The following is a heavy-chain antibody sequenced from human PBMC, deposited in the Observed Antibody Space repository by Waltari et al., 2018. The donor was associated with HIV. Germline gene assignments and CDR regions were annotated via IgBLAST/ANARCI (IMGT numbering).Heavy chain of an antibody. D-gene: IGHD2-21*01. CDR1: GVSISSYY. J-gene: IGHJ6*02. V-gene: IGHV4-59*01. CDR2: IYYSGST. Sequence: QVQLQESGPGLVKPSETLSLTCPVPGVSISSYYWSWIRQPPGKGLEWIGYIYYSGSTNYNPSLKSRVTISVDTSKNQFSLKLSSVTAADTAVYYCARGVAFGGYYYGMDVWGQGTTVTVSS. CDR3: ARGVAFGGYYYGMDV.